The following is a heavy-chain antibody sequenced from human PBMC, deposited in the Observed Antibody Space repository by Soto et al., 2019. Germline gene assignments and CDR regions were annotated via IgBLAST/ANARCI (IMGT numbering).Heavy chain of an antibody. CDR3: ARDRGYCSGGSCDDWFDP. CDR1: GYTFTSYG. Sequence: ASVKVSCKASGYTFTSYGISWVLQAPGQGLEWMGWISAYNGNTNYAQKLQGRVTMTTDTSTSTAYMELRSLRSDDTAVYYCARDRGYCSGGSCDDWFDPWGQGTLVTVSS. J-gene: IGHJ5*02. D-gene: IGHD2-15*01. CDR2: ISAYNGNT. V-gene: IGHV1-18*04.